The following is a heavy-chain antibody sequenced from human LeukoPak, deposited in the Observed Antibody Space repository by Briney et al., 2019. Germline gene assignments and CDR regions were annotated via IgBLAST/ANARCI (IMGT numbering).Heavy chain of an antibody. CDR3: AREPRYCGGGNCYRGGYMDV. CDR1: GGSISSSSYY. Sequence: KPSETLSLTCTVSGGSISSSSYYWGWIRQPPGKGLEWIGSMYSSGRTYYNPSLKSRVTISVDTSKNQFSLKLSSVTAADTAVYYCAREPRYCGGGNCYRGGYMDVWGKGTTVTVSS. J-gene: IGHJ6*03. CDR2: MYSSGRT. D-gene: IGHD2-15*01. V-gene: IGHV4-39*07.